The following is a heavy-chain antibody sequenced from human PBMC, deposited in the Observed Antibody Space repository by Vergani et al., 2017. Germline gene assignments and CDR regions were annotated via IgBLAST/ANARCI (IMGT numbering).Heavy chain of an antibody. CDR2: ISPGASTV. J-gene: IGHJ6*02. D-gene: IGHD1-1*01. Sequence: LEEPGGGSVKPGGSLRLSCAAPGFKFSDHYMSWIRQAPGKGLEWVSHISPGASTVSYTDSVTGRFTVSRDNDNNSLTLDMTTLRVEDTAVYYCAKNPGISTTRHYYAMDVWGQGTTVTVSS. V-gene: IGHV3-11*04. CDR3: AKNPGISTTRHYYAMDV. CDR1: GFKFSDHY.